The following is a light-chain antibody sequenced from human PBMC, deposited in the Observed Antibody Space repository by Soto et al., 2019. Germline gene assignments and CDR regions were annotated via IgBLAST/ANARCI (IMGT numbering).Light chain of an antibody. CDR1: QSVSSSY. J-gene: IGKJ2*01. CDR3: QQYGSSPRYT. CDR2: AAS. V-gene: IGKV3-20*01. Sequence: EIVLTQSPGTLSLSPGERATLSCRASQSVSSSYLAWYQQKPGQAPRLLIYAASSRATGIPSRFSGSGSGTVFTLTSSRLDPEDFVVYYWQQYGSSPRYTFGQGTKLEIK.